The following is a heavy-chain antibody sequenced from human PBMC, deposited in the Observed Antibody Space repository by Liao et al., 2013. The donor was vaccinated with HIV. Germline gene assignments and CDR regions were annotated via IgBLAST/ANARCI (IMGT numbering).Heavy chain of an antibody. CDR2: INHSGST. V-gene: IGHV4-34*01. Sequence: QVQLQQWGAGLLKPSETLSLTCAVYGGSFSGYYWSWIRQPPGKGLEWIGEINHSGSTNYNPSLKSRVTISVDTSKNQFSLKLSSVTAADTAVYYCARDHHGDYGDDAFDIWGQGTMVTVSS. CDR3: ARDHHGDYGDDAFDI. J-gene: IGHJ3*02. CDR1: GGSFSGYY. D-gene: IGHD4-17*01.